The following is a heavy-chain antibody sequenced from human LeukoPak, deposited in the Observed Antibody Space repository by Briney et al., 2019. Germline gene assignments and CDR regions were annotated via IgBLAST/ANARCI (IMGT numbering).Heavy chain of an antibody. J-gene: IGHJ3*02. V-gene: IGHV4-59*01. Sequence: SETLSLTCSVSGGSFNLYYWSWIRQSPAKGLEWIGYINYSGNIYYNPSLKSRVTITLDTSQKQVSLRLTSVTAADTAVYYCARDFARNSGDYGNDGFDIWGQGTMVLVSS. CDR2: INYSGNI. CDR3: ARDFARNSGDYGNDGFDI. D-gene: IGHD4-17*01. CDR1: GGSFNLYY.